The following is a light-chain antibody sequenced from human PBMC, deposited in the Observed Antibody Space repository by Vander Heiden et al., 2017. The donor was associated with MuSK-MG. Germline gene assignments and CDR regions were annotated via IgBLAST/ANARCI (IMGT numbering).Light chain of an antibody. CDR3: QKDNSAPIA. Sequence: DSQMTQPPSSLSASVGDRVTITCRASQGIRNYLAWYQQKPGKVPKLLIYAASTLQSGVPSRFSGSGSGTDFTLTISSLQPEDVATYYCQKDNSAPIAFGGGTKVEIK. CDR2: AAS. CDR1: QGIRNY. V-gene: IGKV1-27*01. J-gene: IGKJ4*01.